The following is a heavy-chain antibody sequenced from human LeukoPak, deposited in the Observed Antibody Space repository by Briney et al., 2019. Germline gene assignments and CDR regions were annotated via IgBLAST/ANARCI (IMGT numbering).Heavy chain of an antibody. D-gene: IGHD3-22*01. CDR2: FDPEDGET. J-gene: IGHJ4*02. CDR3: ATGHWNYYDSSGYPTGGDY. V-gene: IGHV1-24*01. Sequence: ASVKVSCKVSGYTLTELSMHWVRQAPGKGLEWMGGFDPEDGETIYAQKFQGRVTVTEDTSTDTAYMELSSLRSEDTAVYYCATGHWNYYDSSGYPTGGDYWGQGTLVTVSS. CDR1: GYTLTELS.